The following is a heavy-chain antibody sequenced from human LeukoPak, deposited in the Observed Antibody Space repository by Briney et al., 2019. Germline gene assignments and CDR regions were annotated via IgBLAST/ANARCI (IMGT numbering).Heavy chain of an antibody. CDR3: SHRDRIAVAGADY. J-gene: IGHJ4*02. D-gene: IGHD6-19*01. CDR1: GFAFNNAW. V-gene: IGHV3-15*01. Sequence: GGSLRLSCAASGFAFNNAWMSWVRQAPGKGLEWVGRIKSKTDGETTDYAAPVKGRFTISRDDSKNTLYLQMNSLETADTAIYYCSHRDRIAVAGADYWGQGTLVTVSS. CDR2: IKSKTDGETT.